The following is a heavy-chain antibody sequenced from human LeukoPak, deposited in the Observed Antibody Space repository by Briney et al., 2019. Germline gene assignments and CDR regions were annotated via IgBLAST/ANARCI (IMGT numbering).Heavy chain of an antibody. J-gene: IGHJ4*02. CDR1: GGSISGYY. V-gene: IGHV4-4*09. Sequence: SETLSLTCTVSGGSISGYYWSWIRQPPGKGLEWIEYIYTSGSTNYNPSLKSRVTISVDTSKNQFSLKLSSVTAADTAVYYCARLEYSSSSPFGYWGQGTLVTVSS. D-gene: IGHD6-6*01. CDR2: IYTSGST. CDR3: ARLEYSSSSPFGY.